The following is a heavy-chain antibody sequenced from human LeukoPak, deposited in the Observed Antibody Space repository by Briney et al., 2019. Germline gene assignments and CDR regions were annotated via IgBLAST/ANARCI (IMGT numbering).Heavy chain of an antibody. CDR2: IYNSGST. CDR1: GGSISSGSYY. V-gene: IGHV4-61*01. CDR3: ARDRRDAYNLDY. Sequence: KSSQTLSLTCTVSGGSISSGSYYWSWIRQPPGKGLEWIGYIYNSGSTNYNPSLKSRVTISVDTSKNQFSLKLSSVTAADTAVYYCARDRRDAYNLDYWGQGTLVTVSS. J-gene: IGHJ4*02. D-gene: IGHD5-24*01.